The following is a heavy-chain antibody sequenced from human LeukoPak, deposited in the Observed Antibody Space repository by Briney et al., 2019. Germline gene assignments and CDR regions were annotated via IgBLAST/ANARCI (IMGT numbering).Heavy chain of an antibody. J-gene: IGHJ4*02. Sequence: GGSLRLSCAASGFTFSNAWMSWVRQAPGKGLEWVGRIKSKTDGGTTDYAAPVKGRFTISRDDSKNTLYLQMNSLKTEDTAVXXXXXXXXXMVYATLDYWGQGTLVTVSS. CDR2: IKSKTDGGTT. D-gene: IGHD2-8*01. CDR1: GFTFSNAW. CDR3: XXXXXXMVYATLDY. V-gene: IGHV3-15*01.